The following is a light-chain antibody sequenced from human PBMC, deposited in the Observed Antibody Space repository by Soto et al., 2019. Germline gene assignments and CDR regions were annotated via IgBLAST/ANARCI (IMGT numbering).Light chain of an antibody. J-gene: IGLJ3*02. Sequence: QSALTQSASVSGSPGQSITISCTGTSSDVGGYNYVSWYQQHPGKAPKLIIYDVSNRPSGVSTRFSGSKSGNTASLTISGVQAEDEADYSCSSYTSNDTWVFGGGTKLAVL. V-gene: IGLV2-14*01. CDR2: DVS. CDR3: SSYTSNDTWV. CDR1: SSDVGGYNY.